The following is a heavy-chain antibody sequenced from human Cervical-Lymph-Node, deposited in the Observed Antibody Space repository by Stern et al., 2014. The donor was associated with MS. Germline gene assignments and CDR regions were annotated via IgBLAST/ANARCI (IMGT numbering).Heavy chain of an antibody. V-gene: IGHV1-69*01. CDR1: GGIFSTYG. Sequence: QVQLGQSGAEVKKPGSSVKVSCKVFGGIFSTYGISWVRQAPGQGLEWMGGIIPIFGTANYAQKFQGRVTITADESTNTAYMELSSLRSEDTAVYYCAREFNYDTSGYYFYYWGQGTLVTVSS. J-gene: IGHJ4*02. CDR3: AREFNYDTSGYYFYY. CDR2: IIPIFGTA. D-gene: IGHD3-22*01.